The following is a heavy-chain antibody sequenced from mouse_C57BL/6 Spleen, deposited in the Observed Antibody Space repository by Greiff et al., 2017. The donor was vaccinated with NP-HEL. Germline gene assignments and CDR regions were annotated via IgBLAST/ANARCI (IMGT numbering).Heavy chain of an antibody. V-gene: IGHV5-17*01. D-gene: IGHD2-3*01. J-gene: IGHJ2*01. Sequence: EVRVVGPGGGLVKPGGSRKLSCAASGFPFSDMGMHWVRRAPEKGLEWVAYNSSGSSTIYYADTVKGRFTISRDNAKNTLFLQMTSLRSEDTAMYYCARHDGYYGYFDYWGQGTTLTVSS. CDR3: ARHDGYYGYFDY. CDR2: NSSGSSTI. CDR1: GFPFSDMG.